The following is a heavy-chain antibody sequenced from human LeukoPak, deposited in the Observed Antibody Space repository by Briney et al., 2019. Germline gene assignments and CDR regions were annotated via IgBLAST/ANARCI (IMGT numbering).Heavy chain of an antibody. CDR1: GYSITSYW. D-gene: IGHD3-10*01. CDR2: IYPGDSDT. V-gene: IGHV5-51*01. CDR3: ARVTMVRGVSLSGAIHY. J-gene: IGHJ4*02. Sequence: GESLKISCKGSGYSITSYWIGWVRHMPRKGLEWMGIIYPGDSDTRYSPSFQGQGTISAGKCISTAYLQWSSLKASDTAMYYCARVTMVRGVSLSGAIHYWGQASLVTVS.